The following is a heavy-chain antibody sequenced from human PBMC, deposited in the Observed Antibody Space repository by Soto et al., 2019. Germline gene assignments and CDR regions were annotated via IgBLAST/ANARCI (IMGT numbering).Heavy chain of an antibody. CDR2: IYYSGST. V-gene: IGHV4-59*08. J-gene: IGHJ5*02. D-gene: IGHD3-3*01. Sequence: ASETLSLTCVVSGGSLSRSYWSWIRPPPGKGLEWIGYIYYSGSTNYNPSLKSRVTISVDTSKNQFSLKLSSVTAADTAVYYCARATISGVVKGWCRFDPWGQGTLVTVSS. CDR1: GGSLSRSY. CDR3: ARATISGVVKGWCRFDP.